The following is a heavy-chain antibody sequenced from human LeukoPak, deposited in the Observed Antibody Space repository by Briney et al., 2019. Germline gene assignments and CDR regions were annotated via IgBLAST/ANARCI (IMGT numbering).Heavy chain of an antibody. J-gene: IGHJ3*02. CDR3: ARSHDYVAFDI. V-gene: IGHV3-7*01. CDR2: IKQDGSEK. CDR1: GFTFSSYW. Sequence: GGSLRLSCAASGFTFSSYWMSWVRQAPGKGLEWVANIKQDGSEKYYVDSVKGRFTISRDNAKNLLYLQMNSLRAEDTAVYYCARSHDYVAFDIWGQGTMVTVSS. D-gene: IGHD4-17*01.